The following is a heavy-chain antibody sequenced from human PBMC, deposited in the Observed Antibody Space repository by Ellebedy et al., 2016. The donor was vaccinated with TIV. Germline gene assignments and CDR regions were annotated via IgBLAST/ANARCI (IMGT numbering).Heavy chain of an antibody. Sequence: GESLKISCPTSGYNFANYWLGWVRQMPGTVLEWMGIIHPGDSETSYSPSFHAQVTLSADKSIGTAYLQWSSLKASDTAIYFRARSRQGYNTGADLWGQGTLVTVSS. CDR3: ARSRQGYNTGADL. CDR1: GYNFANYW. CDR2: IHPGDSET. J-gene: IGHJ5*02. D-gene: IGHD5-24*01. V-gene: IGHV5-51*01.